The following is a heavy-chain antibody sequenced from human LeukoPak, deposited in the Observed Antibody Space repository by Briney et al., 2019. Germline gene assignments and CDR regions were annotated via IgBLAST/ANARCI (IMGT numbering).Heavy chain of an antibody. CDR1: GGSFSGYY. V-gene: IGHV4-34*01. J-gene: IGHJ4*02. Sequence: SETLSLTCAVYGGSFSGYYWSWIRQPPGKGLEWIGEINHSGSTNYNPSLKSRVTISVDTSNNQFSLKLTSVTAADTAVYYCARGQRWLPDYWGQGTLVTVSS. CDR2: INHSGST. CDR3: ARGQRWLPDY. D-gene: IGHD5-24*01.